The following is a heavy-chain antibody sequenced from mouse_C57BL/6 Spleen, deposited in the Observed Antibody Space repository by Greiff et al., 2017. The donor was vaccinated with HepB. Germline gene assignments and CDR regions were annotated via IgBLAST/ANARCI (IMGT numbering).Heavy chain of an antibody. CDR2: IDPETSGT. J-gene: IGHJ1*03. CDR3: TIITTVVATPGYFDV. V-gene: IGHV1-15*01. CDR1: GYTFTDYE. D-gene: IGHD1-1*01. Sequence: QVQLQQSGAELVRPGASVTLSCKASGYTFTDYEMHWVKQTPVHGLEWIGAIDPETSGTAYNQKFKGKAILTADKSSSTAYMELRSLTSEDSAVYYCTIITTVVATPGYFDVWGTGTTVTVSS.